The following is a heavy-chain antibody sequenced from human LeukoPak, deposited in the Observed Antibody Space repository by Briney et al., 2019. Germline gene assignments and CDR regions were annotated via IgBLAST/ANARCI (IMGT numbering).Heavy chain of an antibody. CDR2: ISGNGDST. J-gene: IGHJ3*02. V-gene: IGHV3-23*01. CDR1: TFTFSDYA. D-gene: IGHD3-10*01. Sequence: GGSLRLSCAASTFTFSDYAMSWVRQTPGKGLEWVSTISGNGDSTFYADSVKGRFTIFRDNAKHSLYLQMNSLRAEDTAVYYCARAPAFGAFDIWGQGTMVTVSS. CDR3: ARAPAFGAFDI.